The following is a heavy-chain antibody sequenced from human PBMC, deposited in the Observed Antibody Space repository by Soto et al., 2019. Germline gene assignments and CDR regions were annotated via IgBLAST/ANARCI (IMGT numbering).Heavy chain of an antibody. CDR2: ISGSGGST. V-gene: IGHV3-23*01. Sequence: PGGSLRLSCAASGFTFSSYAMSWVRQAPGKGLEWVSAISGSGGSTYYADSVKGRFTISRDNSKNTLYLQMNSLRAEDTAVHYCAKGGGYSGSYLVLFDYWGQGTLVTVSS. J-gene: IGHJ4*02. CDR3: AKGGGYSGSYLVLFDY. CDR1: GFTFSSYA. D-gene: IGHD1-26*01.